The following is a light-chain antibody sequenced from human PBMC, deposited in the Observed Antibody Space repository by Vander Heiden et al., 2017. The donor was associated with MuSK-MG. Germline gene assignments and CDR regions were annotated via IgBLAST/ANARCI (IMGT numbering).Light chain of an antibody. CDR1: SSNIGSNC. J-gene: IGLJ2*01. V-gene: IGLV1-47*01. Sequence: QSVLTQPPPASGTPGQRVTISCAGSSSNIGSNCVYWYQQLPGTAPKLLIYRNNQRPSGVPDRFSGSKSGTSASLAISGLRSEDEADYYCAAWDDSLSAFVVFGGGTKLTVL. CDR2: RNN. CDR3: AAWDDSLSAFVV.